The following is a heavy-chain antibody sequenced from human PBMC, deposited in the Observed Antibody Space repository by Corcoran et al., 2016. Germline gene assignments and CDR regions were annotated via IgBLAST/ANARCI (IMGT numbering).Heavy chain of an antibody. Sequence: EVQLLESGGGLVQPGGSLRLSCAASGFAFSSYAMNWVRQAPGKGLEWVSAISGSGGSTYYADSVKGRFTISRDNSQNTLDLKMNSLRVEDTAVYHGAKRTDSSGTRAGAMDVWGQGTTVTVSS. CDR1: GFAFSSYA. CDR2: ISGSGGST. V-gene: IGHV3-23*01. D-gene: IGHD3-22*01. CDR3: AKRTDSSGTRAGAMDV. J-gene: IGHJ6*02.